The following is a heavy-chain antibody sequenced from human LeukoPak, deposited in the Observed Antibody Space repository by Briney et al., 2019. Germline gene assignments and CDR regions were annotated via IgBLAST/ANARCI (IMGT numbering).Heavy chain of an antibody. CDR2: IGTAGDT. CDR3: ARAGTPWAFDI. J-gene: IGHJ3*02. CDR1: GFTLSSYD. Sequence: GGSLRLSCAASGFTLSSYDMHWVRQATGKGLEWVSAIGTAGDTYYPGSVKGRFTISRENAKNSLYLQMNSLRAGDTAVYYCARAGTPWAFDIWGQGTMVTVSS. D-gene: IGHD1-1*01. V-gene: IGHV3-13*01.